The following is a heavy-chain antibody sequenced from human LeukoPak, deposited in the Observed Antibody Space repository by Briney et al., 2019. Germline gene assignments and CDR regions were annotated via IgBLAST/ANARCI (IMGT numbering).Heavy chain of an antibody. CDR2: LSFDGAHK. V-gene: IGHV3-30*04. D-gene: IGHD3-16*01. CDR3: VRARAGGLDY. CDR1: GFTFRHYA. Sequence: GGSLRLSCAASGFTFRHYAVHWVRQAPARGLEWVAVLSFDGAHKYYAESVKGRFTISKDNSNNTLFLQMDSLRLEDTALYYCVRARAGGLDYWGQGTLVTVSS. J-gene: IGHJ4*02.